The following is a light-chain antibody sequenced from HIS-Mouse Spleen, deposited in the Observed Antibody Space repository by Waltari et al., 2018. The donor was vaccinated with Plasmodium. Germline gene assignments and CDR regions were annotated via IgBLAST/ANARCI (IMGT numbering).Light chain of an antibody. CDR2: YYSDSDK. J-gene: IGLJ3*02. V-gene: IGLV5-37*01. Sequence: QPVLTQPPSSSASPGASARLTCTLPSDINVGSYNIYWYQQQPWSPPSYLLSYYSDSDKGQGSGAPSRFSGSKDASANTGILLISGLQSEDEADYYCMIWPSNASGVFGGGTKLTVL. CDR1: SDINVGSYN. CDR3: MIWPSNASGV.